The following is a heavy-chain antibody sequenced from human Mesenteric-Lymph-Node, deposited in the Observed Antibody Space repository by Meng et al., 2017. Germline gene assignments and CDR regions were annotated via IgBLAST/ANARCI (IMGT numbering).Heavy chain of an antibody. V-gene: IGHV3-48*03. D-gene: IGHD4-23*01. CDR2: ISSSGSTI. Sequence: GGSLRLSCAASGFTFSSYEMNWVRQAPGKGLEWVSYISSSGSTIYYADSVKGRFTISRDNSKNSLYLQMNSLRTEDTALYYCAKDMAVVSNYYGMDVWGQGTTVTVSS. J-gene: IGHJ6*02. CDR1: GFTFSSYE. CDR3: AKDMAVVSNYYGMDV.